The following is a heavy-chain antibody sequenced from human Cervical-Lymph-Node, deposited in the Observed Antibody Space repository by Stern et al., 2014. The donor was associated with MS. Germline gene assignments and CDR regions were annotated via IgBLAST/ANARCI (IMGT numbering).Heavy chain of an antibody. CDR3: ARDGRHTNNYGLDV. CDR1: GGAFNVYA. Sequence: QVQLVQSGAEVKKPGSSVKVSCQASGGAFNVYAINWLRQAPGQGLEWMGGIIPIIGLANYAQKFQGRVMITADESTRTSSMQLSSLTSNDTAVYYCARDGRHTNNYGLDVWGQGTTVTVAS. J-gene: IGHJ6*02. CDR2: IIPIIGLA. V-gene: IGHV1-69*01.